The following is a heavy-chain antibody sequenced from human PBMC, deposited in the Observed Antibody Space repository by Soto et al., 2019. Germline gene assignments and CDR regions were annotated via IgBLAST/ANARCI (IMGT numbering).Heavy chain of an antibody. J-gene: IGHJ6*02. D-gene: IGHD6-13*01. Sequence: GGSLRLSCAASGFTFSSYGMHWVRQAPGKGLEWVAVIWYDGSNKYYADSVKGRFTISRDNSKNTLYLQMNSLRAEDTAVYYCASSGGVIAAAGTRWGYGMDVWGQGTTVTVSS. CDR3: ASSGGVIAAAGTRWGYGMDV. CDR1: GFTFSSYG. V-gene: IGHV3-33*01. CDR2: IWYDGSNK.